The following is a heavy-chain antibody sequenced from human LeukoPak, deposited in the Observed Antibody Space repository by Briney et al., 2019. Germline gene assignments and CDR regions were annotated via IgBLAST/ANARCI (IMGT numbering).Heavy chain of an antibody. CDR1: GFTFSSFG. D-gene: IGHD4-17*01. CDR3: AKSHPPTVTTEEGEYLQH. CDR2: ISFDGSNQ. J-gene: IGHJ1*01. V-gene: IGHV3-30*18. Sequence: QAGGSLRLSCAASGFTFSSFGMHWVRQAPGQGLEWVAVISFDGSNQYYADSVKGRLTIYRDNLKNTVYLQMNSLRAEETAVYYCAKSHPPTVTTEEGEYLQHWGQGALVTVSS.